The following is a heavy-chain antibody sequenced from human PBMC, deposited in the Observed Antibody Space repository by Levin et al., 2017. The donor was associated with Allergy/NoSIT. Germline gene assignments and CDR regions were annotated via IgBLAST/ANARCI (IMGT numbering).Heavy chain of an antibody. V-gene: IGHV4-61*01. CDR3: ARGGRGYKDIVVVVAASPENDAFDI. D-gene: IGHD2-15*01. J-gene: IGHJ3*02. Sequence: SETLSLTCTVSGGSVSSGSYYWSWIRQPPGTGLEWIGYIYYSGSTNYNPSLKSRVTISVDTSKNQFSLKLSSVTAADTAVYYCARGGRGYKDIVVVVAASPENDAFDIWGQGTMVTVSS. CDR1: GGSVSSGSYY. CDR2: IYYSGST.